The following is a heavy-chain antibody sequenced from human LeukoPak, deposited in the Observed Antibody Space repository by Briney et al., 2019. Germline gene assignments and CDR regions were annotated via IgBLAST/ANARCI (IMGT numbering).Heavy chain of an antibody. J-gene: IGHJ5*02. CDR1: GRSFSGYY. D-gene: IGHD2-15*01. CDR3: ARAVIVVAAATQRNWFDP. Sequence: SEPLSLTCAVYGRSFSGYYWAWIRQTPGKGLEWIGAINHSGITDYNPSLRSRVTISVDTSKNQFSLKLSSVTAADTAIYYCARAVIVVAAATQRNWFDPWGQGTLVTVSS. V-gene: IGHV4-34*01. CDR2: INHSGIT.